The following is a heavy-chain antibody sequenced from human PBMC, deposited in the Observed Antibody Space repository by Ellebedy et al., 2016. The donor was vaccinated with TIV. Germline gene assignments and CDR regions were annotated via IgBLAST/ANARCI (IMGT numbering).Heavy chain of an antibody. J-gene: IGHJ4*02. CDR1: GFTFSSYG. V-gene: IGHV3-33*01. CDR3: ARCDSGTNWNLDY. D-gene: IGHD1-20*01. Sequence: GGSLRLSCAASGFTFSSYGMHWVRQAPGKGLEWVAVIWYDGSNKYYADSVKGRFTISRDNSKNTLYLQMNSLRAEDTAVYYCARCDSGTNWNLDYWGQGTLVTVSS. CDR2: IWYDGSNK.